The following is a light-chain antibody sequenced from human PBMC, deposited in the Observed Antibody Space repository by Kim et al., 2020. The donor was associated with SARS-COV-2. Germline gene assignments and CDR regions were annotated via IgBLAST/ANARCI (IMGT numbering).Light chain of an antibody. Sequence: QSALTQPASVSGSPGQSIAISCTGTSSDIGGYNYVSWYQQYPGKAPKLMIYDVSKRPSGVSDRFSGSKSGNTASLTISGLQAEDEGDYYCSSYTITSTVIFGGGTKLTVL. CDR1: SSDIGGYNY. V-gene: IGLV2-14*01. CDR2: DVS. J-gene: IGLJ2*01. CDR3: SSYTITSTVI.